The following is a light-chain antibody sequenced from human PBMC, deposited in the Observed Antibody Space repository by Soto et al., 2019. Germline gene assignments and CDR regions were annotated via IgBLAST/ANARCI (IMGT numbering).Light chain of an antibody. CDR1: QTVSIY. V-gene: IGKV3-11*01. Sequence: ESVLARSPATLSLSPGDRATLSCRASQTVSIYLAWYQQKPCHAPRPLIYHAPNRATGIPAKFSGSGSGTDFTLTISSLEPEDSAVYFCQQRSNSPPWITFGQGTRLEIK. CDR3: QQRSNSPPWIT. CDR2: HAP. J-gene: IGKJ5*01.